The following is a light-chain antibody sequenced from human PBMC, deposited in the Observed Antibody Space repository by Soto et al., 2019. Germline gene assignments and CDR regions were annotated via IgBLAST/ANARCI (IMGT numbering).Light chain of an antibody. CDR3: QQRNVWPPVT. CDR2: GAF. Sequence: EIVLTQSSGTLSLSPGERATLSCRASPSVTNFLAWYQQKPGQAPRLLIYGAFNRATGIPARFSGSGSGTDFTLTISSLEPEDSAVYYCQQRNVWPPVTFGQGTRLEIK. J-gene: IGKJ5*01. CDR1: PSVTNF. V-gene: IGKV3-11*01.